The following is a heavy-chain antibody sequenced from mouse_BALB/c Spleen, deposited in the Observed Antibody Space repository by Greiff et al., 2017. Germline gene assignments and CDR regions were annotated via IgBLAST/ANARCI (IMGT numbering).Heavy chain of an antibody. CDR3: ARRGFDY. V-gene: IGHV5-12-1*01. J-gene: IGHJ2*01. Sequence: EVKLMESGGGLVKPGGSLKLSCAASGFAFSSYDMSWVRQTPEKRLEWVAYISSGGGSTYYPDTVKGRFTISRDNAKNTLYLQMSSLKSEDTAMYYCARRGFDYWGQGTTLTVSS. D-gene: IGHD1-1*02. CDR1: GFAFSSYD. CDR2: ISSGGGST.